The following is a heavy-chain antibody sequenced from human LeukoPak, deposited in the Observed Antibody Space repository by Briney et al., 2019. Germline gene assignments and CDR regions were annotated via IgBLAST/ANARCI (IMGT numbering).Heavy chain of an antibody. CDR1: GGSVSSVGFC. CDR3: ARWGREDGMDV. D-gene: IGHD3-16*01. V-gene: IGHV4-31*03. CDR2: IYYSGRT. J-gene: IGHJ6*04. Sequence: PQRMSLASTVTGGSVSSVGFCWSWISQHPGKGLEWVGYIYYSGRTYYNPSLKSRVTISVDTSKNQFSLKLSSVTAADTAVYYCARWGREDGMDVWGKGTTVTVSS.